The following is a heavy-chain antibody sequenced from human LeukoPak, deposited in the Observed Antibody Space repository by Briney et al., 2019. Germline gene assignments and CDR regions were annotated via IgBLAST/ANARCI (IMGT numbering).Heavy chain of an antibody. CDR3: ARFSIVVVPADSNAFDI. Sequence: ASVKVSCKASGYTFTGYYMHWVRQAPGQGLEWIGWINPNSGGTNYAQKFQGRVTMTRDTSTSTAHMELSRLRSDDTAVYYCARFSIVVVPADSNAFDIWGQGTMVTVSS. CDR1: GYTFTGYY. D-gene: IGHD2-2*01. V-gene: IGHV1-2*02. CDR2: INPNSGGT. J-gene: IGHJ3*02.